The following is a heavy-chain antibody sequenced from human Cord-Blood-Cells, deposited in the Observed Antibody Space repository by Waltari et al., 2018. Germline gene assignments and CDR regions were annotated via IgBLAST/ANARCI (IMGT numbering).Heavy chain of an antibody. V-gene: IGHV1-2*06. D-gene: IGHD3-10*01. CDR2: INPNSGST. CDR1: GYTFTGYY. J-gene: IGHJ5*02. Sequence: QVQLVQSGAEVKKPGASVKVSCKASGYTFTGYYMHWVRQAPGQGLEWMGRINPNSGSTNYAQKFQGRVTMTRDTSISTAYMELSRLRSDDTAVYYCASFLPGTSWGPWGQGTLVTVSS. CDR3: ASFLPGTSWGP.